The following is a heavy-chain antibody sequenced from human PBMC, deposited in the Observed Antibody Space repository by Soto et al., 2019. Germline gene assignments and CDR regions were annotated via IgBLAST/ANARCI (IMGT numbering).Heavy chain of an antibody. D-gene: IGHD2-15*01. CDR2: IRGFSPYT. CDR1: GFTFRTYT. V-gene: IGHV3-21*01. J-gene: IGHJ6*02. Sequence: GGSLRLSCISSGFTFRTYTMNWVRQAPGKGLEWVSGIRGFSPYTFYAESVKGRFTISRDNAKNSLYLQMNSLRAEDTAVYYCARDRGYDAHDYYYNAMDVWGQGTTVTSP. CDR3: ARDRGYDAHDYYYNAMDV.